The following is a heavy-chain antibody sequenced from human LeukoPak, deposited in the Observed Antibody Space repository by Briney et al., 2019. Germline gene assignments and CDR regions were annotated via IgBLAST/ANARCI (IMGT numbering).Heavy chain of an antibody. Sequence: ASVKVSCKASGFTFTNYGISWVRQAPGQGLEWMGWISAYTGNTNYAQKLQGRVTMTTDTSTSTAYMELRNLRSDDTAVYYCARDRAYYYDSSGYCFDYWGQGTLVTVSS. J-gene: IGHJ4*02. CDR2: ISAYTGNT. V-gene: IGHV1-18*01. CDR1: GFTFTNYG. D-gene: IGHD3-22*01. CDR3: ARDRAYYYDSSGYCFDY.